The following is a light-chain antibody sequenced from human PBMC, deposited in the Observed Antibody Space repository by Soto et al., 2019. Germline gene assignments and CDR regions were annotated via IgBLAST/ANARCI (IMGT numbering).Light chain of an antibody. CDR1: QSVNTY. V-gene: IGKV3-11*01. Sequence: EIVLTQSPATLSLSPGERATLSCRASQSVNTYLAWYQQKPGQAPKLLIYDASNRATGVPARFSGSGSGTDFTLTISSLAPEDFAVYYCHQRVDWPVTFGGGTKVEIK. CDR3: HQRVDWPVT. J-gene: IGKJ4*01. CDR2: DAS.